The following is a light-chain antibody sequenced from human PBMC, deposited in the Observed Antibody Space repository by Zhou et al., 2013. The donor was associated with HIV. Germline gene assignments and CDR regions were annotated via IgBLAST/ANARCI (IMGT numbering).Light chain of an antibody. V-gene: IGKV2-28*01. CDR2: LGS. J-gene: IGKJ2*01. CDR1: QSLLHSKGYNY. Sequence: DIVMTQSPLSLPVTPGEPASISCRSSQSLLHSKGYNYLDWYLQKPGQSPQLLIYLGSNRASGVPDRFSGSASGTDFTLKISRVEAEDAGVYYCMQALQTPYTFGQGTKLEIK. CDR3: MQALQTPYT.